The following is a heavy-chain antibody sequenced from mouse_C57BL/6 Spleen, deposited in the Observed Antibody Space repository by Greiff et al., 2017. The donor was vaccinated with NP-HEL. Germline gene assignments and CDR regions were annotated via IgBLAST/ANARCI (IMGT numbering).Heavy chain of an antibody. D-gene: IGHD4-1*01. CDR1: GYSITSGYY. J-gene: IGHJ2*01. Sequence: ESGPGLVKPSQSLSLTCSVTGYSITSGYYWNWIRQFPGNKLEWMGYISYDGSNNYNPSLKNRISITRDTSKDQFFLKLKSVTTEDTATYYCARGTGAYFDYWGQGTTLTVSS. CDR3: ARGTGAYFDY. V-gene: IGHV3-6*01. CDR2: ISYDGSN.